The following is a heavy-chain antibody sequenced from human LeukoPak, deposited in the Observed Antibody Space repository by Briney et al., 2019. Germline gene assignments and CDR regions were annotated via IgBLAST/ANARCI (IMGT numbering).Heavy chain of an antibody. J-gene: IGHJ5*02. D-gene: IGHD2-2*01. CDR2: INPNSGGT. CDR1: GYSFTGYY. Sequence: ASVKVSCKASGYSFTGYYMHWVRQAPGQGLEWRGWINPNSGGTNYAQKFQGRVTMTRDTSISTAYMELSRLRSDDTAVYYCARDLGDIVVVPAAIWFDPWGQGTLVTVSS. V-gene: IGHV1-2*02. CDR3: ARDLGDIVVVPAAIWFDP.